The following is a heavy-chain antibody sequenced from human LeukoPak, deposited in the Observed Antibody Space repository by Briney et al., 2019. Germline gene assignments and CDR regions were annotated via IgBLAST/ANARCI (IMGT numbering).Heavy chain of an antibody. Sequence: SETLSLTCNVSGASIISGRNYWAWIRQSPGKGLEWIGSIYYSGSSYYNPSLKSRVTLSIDTSKSQLSFQLTSVTAADTAVYYCAREKSPERKTWLQLGAFDVWGQGTVVTVSS. CDR3: AREKSPERKTWLQLGAFDV. CDR2: IYYSGSS. J-gene: IGHJ3*01. D-gene: IGHD5-24*01. CDR1: GASIISGRNY. V-gene: IGHV4-39*07.